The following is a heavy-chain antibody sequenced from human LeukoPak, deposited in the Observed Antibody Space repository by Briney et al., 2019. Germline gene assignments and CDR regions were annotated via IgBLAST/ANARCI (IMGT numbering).Heavy chain of an antibody. V-gene: IGHV3-74*01. CDR1: EFTFSSYW. Sequence: GGSLRLSCAASEFTFSSYWMHWVRQAPGKGLVWVSRINSDGSDTSYADSVKGRFTISRDNAKNTLYLQMDSLGAGDTAVYYCTRGDFYVGAQDYWGQGTLVAVSS. CDR2: INSDGSDT. J-gene: IGHJ4*02. CDR3: TRGDFYVGAQDY. D-gene: IGHD1-26*01.